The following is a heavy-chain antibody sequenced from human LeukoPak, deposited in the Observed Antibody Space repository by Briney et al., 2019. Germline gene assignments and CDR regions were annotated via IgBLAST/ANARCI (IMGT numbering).Heavy chain of an antibody. CDR1: GYTFTAYN. CDR3: ARGGFSDY. V-gene: IGHV1-2*02. Sequence: ASVKVSCKTSGYTFTAYNIHWVRQAPGQGLAWMGWINPDTGGTNYAQKFQGRVTITRDTSISTVYMELRRLTFDDTAVYYCARGGFSDYWGQGTLVTVSS. J-gene: IGHJ4*02. CDR2: INPDTGGT. D-gene: IGHD3-16*01.